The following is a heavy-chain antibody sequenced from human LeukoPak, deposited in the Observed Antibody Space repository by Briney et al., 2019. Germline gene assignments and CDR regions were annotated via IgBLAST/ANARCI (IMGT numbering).Heavy chain of an antibody. D-gene: IGHD6-13*01. V-gene: IGHV1-69*05. CDR2: IIPIFGTA. CDR3: ARARTGYPYYYYMDV. CDR1: GGTFTSYA. J-gene: IGHJ6*03. Sequence: SVKVSCKASGGTFTSYAISWVRQAPGQGREWMGRIIPIFGTANYAQKFQGRVTITTDESTSTAYMELSSLRSEDTAVYYCARARTGYPYYYYMDVWGKGTTVTVSS.